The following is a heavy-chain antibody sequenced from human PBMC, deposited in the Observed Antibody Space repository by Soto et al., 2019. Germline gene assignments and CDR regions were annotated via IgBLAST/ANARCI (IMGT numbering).Heavy chain of an antibody. V-gene: IGHV1-3*05. D-gene: IGHD6-6*01. CDR2: INAGNGNT. CDR1: GYTFTSYA. Sequence: QVQLVQSGAEEKKPGASVKVSCKASGYTFTSYAMHWVRQAPGQRLEWMGWINAGNGNTKYSQKFQGRVTMPRDTSASAAYMELSSLRSEDTAVYYCARAPGGSSSFVDYWGQGTLVTVSS. CDR3: ARAPGGSSSFVDY. J-gene: IGHJ4*02.